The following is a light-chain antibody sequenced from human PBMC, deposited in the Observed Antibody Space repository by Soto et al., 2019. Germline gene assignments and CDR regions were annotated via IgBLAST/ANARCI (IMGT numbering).Light chain of an antibody. CDR1: QSLLHSNGYNY. Sequence: DIVMTQSPLSLPVTPGEPASISCRSSQSLLHSNGYNYLDWYLQKPGQSPQLLIYLGSNRASGVPDRFRGSGSGTDFTLKISRVEAEDVGVYYCMQALQTPPATFGGGTKVEIK. J-gene: IGKJ4*01. CDR2: LGS. CDR3: MQALQTPPAT. V-gene: IGKV2-28*01.